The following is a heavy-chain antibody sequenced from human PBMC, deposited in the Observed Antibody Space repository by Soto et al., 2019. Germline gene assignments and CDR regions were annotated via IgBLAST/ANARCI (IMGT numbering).Heavy chain of an antibody. D-gene: IGHD3-22*01. J-gene: IGHJ5*02. V-gene: IGHV4-31*03. CDR1: GGSISSGGYY. CDR3: ARVPFYDSSGFRWFDP. CDR2: IYYSGST. Sequence: SETLSLTCTVSGGSISSGGYYWSWIRQHPGKGLEWIGYIYYSGSTYYNPSLKSRVTISVDTSKNQFSLKLSSVTAADTAVYYCARVPFYDSSGFRWFDPWGQGTLVTVSS.